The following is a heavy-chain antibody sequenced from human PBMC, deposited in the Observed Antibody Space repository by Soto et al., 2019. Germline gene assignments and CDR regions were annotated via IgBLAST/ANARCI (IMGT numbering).Heavy chain of an antibody. J-gene: IGHJ3*02. CDR2: ISYSGST. CDR3: ARFNSGNYYEAFDI. V-gene: IGHV4-30-4*01. D-gene: IGHD1-26*01. Sequence: SETLSLTCTVSGGSISSGNYYWSWIRQPPGKGLEWIGFISYSGSTYYNLSLKSRITISVDTSKNQFSLNLSSVTAGDTAVYYCARFNSGNYYEAFDIWGQGTMVTVSS. CDR1: GGSISSGNYY.